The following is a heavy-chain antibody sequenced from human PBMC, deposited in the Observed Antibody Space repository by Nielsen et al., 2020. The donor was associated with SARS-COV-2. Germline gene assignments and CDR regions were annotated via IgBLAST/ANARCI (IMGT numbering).Heavy chain of an antibody. CDR2: IRSKANGGTT. J-gene: IGHJ6*02. CDR3: TSTYSSTSSGYYYYGMDV. Sequence: GGSLRLSCTASGFTFGDYAMTWVRQAPGKGLEWVGFIRSKANGGTTEYAASVKGRFTISRDYSKSIAYLQMNSLKTEDTGVYFCTSTYSSTSSGYYYYGMDVWGQGTTVTVSS. CDR1: GFTFGDYA. V-gene: IGHV3-49*04. D-gene: IGHD3-10*01.